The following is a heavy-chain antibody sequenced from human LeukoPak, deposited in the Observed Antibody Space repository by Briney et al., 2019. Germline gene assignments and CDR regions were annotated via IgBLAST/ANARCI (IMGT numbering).Heavy chain of an antibody. CDR3: ASRHRNLWFGEWGDY. CDR2: INHSGST. V-gene: IGHV4-34*01. D-gene: IGHD3-10*01. Sequence: SETLSLTWAVYGGSFSGYYWSWIRQPPGKGLDWIGEINHSGSTNYNPSLKSRVTISVDTSKDQFSLKLSSVTAADTAVYYCASRHRNLWFGEWGDYWGQGTLVTVSS. J-gene: IGHJ4*02. CDR1: GGSFSGYY.